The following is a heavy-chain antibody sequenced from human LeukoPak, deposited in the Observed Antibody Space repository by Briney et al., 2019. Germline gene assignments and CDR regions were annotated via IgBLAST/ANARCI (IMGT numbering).Heavy chain of an antibody. D-gene: IGHD1-26*01. CDR2: MDPDSGNT. CDR1: GYTFTSYD. J-gene: IGHJ4*02. V-gene: IGHV1-8*01. CDR3: ARGPRYSGSYF. Sequence: ASVKVSCKASGYTFTSYDINWVRQATGRGLEWMGWMDPDSGNTGYAQRFQGRVTMTRNTSISTAYMELSSLRSEDTAVYYCARGPRYSGSYFWGQGTLVTVSS.